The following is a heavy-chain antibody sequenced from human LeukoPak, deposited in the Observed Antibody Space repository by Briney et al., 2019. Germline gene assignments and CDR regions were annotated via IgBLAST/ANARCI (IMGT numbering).Heavy chain of an antibody. D-gene: IGHD2-2*01. J-gene: IGHJ4*02. CDR2: INPSGGST. V-gene: IGHV1-46*01. CDR3: ARGDFFESGNHYMRPPV. Sequence: GASVKVSCKASGYTFTSYYMHWVRQAPGQGLEWMGIINPSGGSTSYAQKFQGRVTMTRDTSTSTVYMELSGLRSEDTAVYYCARGDFFESGNHYMRPPVWGQGTLVTVSS. CDR1: GYTFTSYY.